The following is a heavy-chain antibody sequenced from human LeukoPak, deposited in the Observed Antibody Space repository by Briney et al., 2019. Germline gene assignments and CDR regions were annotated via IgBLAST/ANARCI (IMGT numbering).Heavy chain of an antibody. CDR3: ARDGKGSGSYSIYYYYYYMDV. J-gene: IGHJ6*03. Sequence: GGSLRLSCAASGFTFDDYGMSWVRQAPGKGLEWVSGINWNGGSTGYADSVKGRFTISRDNAKNSLYLQMNSLRAEDTALYHCARDGKGSGSYSIYYYYYYMDVWGKGTTVTISS. CDR1: GFTFDDYG. CDR2: INWNGGST. D-gene: IGHD3-10*01. V-gene: IGHV3-20*01.